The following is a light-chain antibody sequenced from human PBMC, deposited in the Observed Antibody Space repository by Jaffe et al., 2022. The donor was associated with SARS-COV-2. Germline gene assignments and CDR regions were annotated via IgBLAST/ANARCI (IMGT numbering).Light chain of an antibody. Sequence: QSALTQPASVSGSPGQSITISCTGTSSDVGSYNLVSWYQLHPGKAPKLMIYEVSKRPSGVSNRFSGSKSGNTASLTISGLQAEDEADYYCCSYAGSSTFLWVFGGGTKLTVL. CDR2: EVS. CDR3: CSYAGSSTFLWV. J-gene: IGLJ3*02. CDR1: SSDVGSYNL. V-gene: IGLV2-23*02.